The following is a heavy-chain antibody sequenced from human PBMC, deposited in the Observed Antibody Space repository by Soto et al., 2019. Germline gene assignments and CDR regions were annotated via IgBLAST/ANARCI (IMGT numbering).Heavy chain of an antibody. CDR3: ASAYSSSSYYYYGMDV. D-gene: IGHD6-13*01. CDR2: IDPSDSYT. CDR1: GYSFTSYW. V-gene: IGHV5-10-1*01. Sequence: GESLKISCNGSGYSFTSYWISWVRQMPGKGLEWMGRIDPSDSYTNYSPSFQGHVTTSADKSISTAYLQWSSLKASDTAMYYCASAYSSSSYYYYGMDVWGQGTTVIVSS. J-gene: IGHJ6*02.